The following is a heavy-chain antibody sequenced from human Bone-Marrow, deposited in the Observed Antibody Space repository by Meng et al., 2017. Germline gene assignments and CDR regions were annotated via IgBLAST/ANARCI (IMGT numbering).Heavy chain of an antibody. V-gene: IGHV3-7*01. CDR2: IKQDGSEK. CDR3: ARELPGIAAADLLILFDY. Sequence: GGSLRLSCAASGFTFSNCWMSWVRQAPGKGLEWVANIKQDGSEKYYVDSVKGRFTISRDNAKNSLSLQMNSLRAEDTAVYYCARELPGIAAADLLILFDYWGPGTLVTVSS. CDR1: GFTFSNCW. D-gene: IGHD6-13*01. J-gene: IGHJ4*02.